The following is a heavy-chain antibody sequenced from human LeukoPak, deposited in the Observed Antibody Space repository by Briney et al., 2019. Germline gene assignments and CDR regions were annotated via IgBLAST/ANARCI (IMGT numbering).Heavy chain of an antibody. J-gene: IGHJ5*02. CDR3: ARDRRFLERPGWFDP. Sequence: SETLSLTCTVSGGSISNYYWSWIRQPPGKGLEWIGYVYYSGSTNYNPSLKSRVTISVDTSKNQFSLRLSSVTAADTAVYYCARDRRFLERPGWFDPWGQGTLVTVSS. D-gene: IGHD3-3*01. CDR2: VYYSGST. V-gene: IGHV4-59*12. CDR1: GGSISNYY.